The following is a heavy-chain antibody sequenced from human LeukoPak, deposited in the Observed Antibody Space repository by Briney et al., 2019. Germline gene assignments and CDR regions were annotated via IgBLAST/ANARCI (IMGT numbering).Heavy chain of an antibody. J-gene: IGHJ5*02. CDR3: TRDTGGTGEVKFDP. V-gene: IGHV4-61*02. CDR2: IYTSGST. Sequence: SQTLSLTCTVSGDSISSGTYYWIWIRQPAGKGLEWIGRIYTSGSTTYNSSLKSRVTMSVDTSKSQFSLNLMSVTAADTAVYYCTRDTGGTGEVKFDPWGQGTLVTVSS. CDR1: GDSISSGTYY. D-gene: IGHD1-1*01.